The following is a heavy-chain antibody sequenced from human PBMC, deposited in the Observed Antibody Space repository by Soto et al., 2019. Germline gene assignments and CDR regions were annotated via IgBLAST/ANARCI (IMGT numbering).Heavy chain of an antibody. CDR3: AIWYGDYSFDS. CDR1: GYSFSTYW. J-gene: IGHJ4*02. Sequence: GESLKISCKDSGYSFSTYWIGWVRQMPGKGLEWMGMIYPGESDTRYSPSFQGQVTISADKSISTAYLQWSSLKASDTAIYFCAIWYGDYSFDSWCQGTLVTGSS. D-gene: IGHD4-17*01. CDR2: IYPGESDT. V-gene: IGHV5-51*01.